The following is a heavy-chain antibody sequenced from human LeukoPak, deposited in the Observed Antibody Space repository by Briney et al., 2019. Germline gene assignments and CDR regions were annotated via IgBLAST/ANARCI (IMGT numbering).Heavy chain of an antibody. J-gene: IGHJ4*02. CDR2: IWSDASSE. CDR1: GITFSRSG. Sequence: GRSLRLSCAASGITFSRSGMHWVRQAPGEGLEWVAFIWSDASSEYYTDSVKGRFTISRDNSKNTVHLQMNSLRAEDTAVYYCARDKGTRYSDTWGQGTLVTVSS. D-gene: IGHD1-1*01. CDR3: ARDKGTRYSDT. V-gene: IGHV3-30*19.